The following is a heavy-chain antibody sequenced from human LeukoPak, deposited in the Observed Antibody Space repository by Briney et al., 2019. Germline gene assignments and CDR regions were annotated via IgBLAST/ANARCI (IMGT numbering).Heavy chain of an antibody. V-gene: IGHV3-30*02. CDR2: IRYDGSNK. D-gene: IGHD5-24*01. CDR1: GFTFSSYG. Sequence: GGSLRLSCAASGFTFSSYGMHWVRQAPGKGLEWVAFIRYDGSNKYYADSVKGRFTISRDNSKNTLYLQMNSLRAEDTAVYYCAKDIWVQLNYFDYWGQGTLVTVSS. J-gene: IGHJ4*02. CDR3: AKDIWVQLNYFDY.